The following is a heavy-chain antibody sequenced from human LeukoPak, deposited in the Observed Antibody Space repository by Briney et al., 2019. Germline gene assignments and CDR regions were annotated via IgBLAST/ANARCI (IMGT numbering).Heavy chain of an antibody. CDR3: AKVKPSAMVRGVMGFQH. CDR1: GFTFSSYG. Sequence: GGTLRLSCAASGFTFSSYGMSWVRQAPGKGLEWVSAISGSGGSTYYADSVKGRFTISRDNSKNTLYLQMNSLRAEDTAVYYCAKVKPSAMVRGVMGFQHWGQGTLVTVSS. D-gene: IGHD3-10*01. CDR2: ISGSGGST. J-gene: IGHJ1*01. V-gene: IGHV3-23*01.